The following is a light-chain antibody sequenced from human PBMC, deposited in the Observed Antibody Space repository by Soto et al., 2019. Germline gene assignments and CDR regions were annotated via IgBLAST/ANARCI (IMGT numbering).Light chain of an antibody. V-gene: IGKV3-20*01. CDR2: DAS. Sequence: EIVLTQSPGTLSLSPGERATLSCRASQSVSSSYLAWYQQKPGQAPRLLIYDASSRATGIPDRFSGSGSGTDFTLTISRLGPEDFAVFYCQHYGSSPGTFGQGTRLEIK. J-gene: IGKJ5*01. CDR3: QHYGSSPGT. CDR1: QSVSSSY.